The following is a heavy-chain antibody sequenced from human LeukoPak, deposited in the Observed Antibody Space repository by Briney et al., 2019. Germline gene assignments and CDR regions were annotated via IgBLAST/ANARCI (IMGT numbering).Heavy chain of an antibody. CDR2: VSPTSGKT. Sequence: ASVKVSCKASGYTFTNYDFNWVRQATAQGLEWRGWVSPTSGKTEYAPKFQGRVTITRDASLSTVYLDLNSLTSEDTAVYYCARGRVVWFGAGWYYDLWGPGTLVTVSS. J-gene: IGHJ2*01. V-gene: IGHV1-8*01. CDR1: GYTFTNYD. D-gene: IGHD3-10*01. CDR3: ARGRVVWFGAGWYYDL.